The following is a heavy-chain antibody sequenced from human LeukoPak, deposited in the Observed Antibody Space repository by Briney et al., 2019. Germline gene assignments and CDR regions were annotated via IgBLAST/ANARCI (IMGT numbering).Heavy chain of an antibody. Sequence: GGSLRLSCAASGFTFSDYYMSWLRQASGKGLEWISYISSSGTTIYYADSVKGRFTISRDNAKNSLYLQMNSLRAEDTAVYYCAREWGSNYYEWFDPWGQGTLVTVSS. V-gene: IGHV3-11*01. D-gene: IGHD4-11*01. CDR3: AREWGSNYYEWFDP. CDR2: ISSSGTTI. CDR1: GFTFSDYY. J-gene: IGHJ5*02.